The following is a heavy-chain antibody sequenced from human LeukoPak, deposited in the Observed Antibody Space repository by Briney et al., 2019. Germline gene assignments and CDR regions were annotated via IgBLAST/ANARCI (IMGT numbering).Heavy chain of an antibody. CDR3: AKCVDKDRFENYFDY. CDR1: GLTFSSSW. V-gene: IGHV3-7*05. J-gene: IGHJ4*02. Sequence: PGGSLRLSCAASGLTFSSSWMSWVRQAPGKGLEWVANIKQDGSEKYYVDSVKGRFTISRDNAKNSLYLQMSSLRADDTAVYYCAKCVDKDRFENYFDYWGQGTLVTVSS. CDR2: IKQDGSEK. D-gene: IGHD3-16*01.